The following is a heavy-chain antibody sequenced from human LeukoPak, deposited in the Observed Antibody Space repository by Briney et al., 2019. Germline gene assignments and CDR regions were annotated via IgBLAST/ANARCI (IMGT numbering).Heavy chain of an antibody. Sequence: SQTLSLTCAISGDSVSSNSAAWNWIRQSPSRGLEWLGRTYYRSKWYNDYAVSVKSRITINPDTSKNQFSLQLNSVTPEDTAVYYCARVQGRLLWFGELTLSRPADYFDYWGQGTLVTVSS. CDR3: ARVQGRLLWFGELTLSRPADYFDY. J-gene: IGHJ4*02. CDR1: GDSVSSNSAA. D-gene: IGHD3-10*01. V-gene: IGHV6-1*01. CDR2: TYYRSKWYN.